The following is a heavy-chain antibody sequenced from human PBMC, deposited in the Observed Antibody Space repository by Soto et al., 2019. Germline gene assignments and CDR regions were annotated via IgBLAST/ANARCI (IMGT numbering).Heavy chain of an antibody. D-gene: IGHD6-19*01. J-gene: IGHJ6*02. CDR1: GYTFTSYA. V-gene: IGHV1-3*01. CDR2: INAGNGNT. CDR3: ARDYAPVAGTHYYGMDV. Sequence: ASVKVSCKSSGYTFTSYAMHWVRQAPGKRLEWMGWINAGNGNTKYSQKFQGRVTITRDTSASTVYMELSSLGSEDTAVYYCARDYAPVAGTHYYGMDVWGQGTTVTVSS.